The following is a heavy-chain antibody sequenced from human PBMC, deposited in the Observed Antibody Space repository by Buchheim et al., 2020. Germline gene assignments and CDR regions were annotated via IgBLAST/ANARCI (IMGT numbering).Heavy chain of an antibody. CDR1: GGSISRTIYY. CDR2: IYHDGSS. Sequence: QLQLQESGPGLVKPSETLSLTCSVSGGSISRTIYYWGWIRQPPGKGLEWIGSIYHDGSSYYNPSLKSRVTLSADTSKNQFSLKLSSVTAADTAVYYCARSAGYKGYFQHWGQGTL. D-gene: IGHD5-24*01. J-gene: IGHJ1*01. CDR3: ARSAGYKGYFQH. V-gene: IGHV4-39*01.